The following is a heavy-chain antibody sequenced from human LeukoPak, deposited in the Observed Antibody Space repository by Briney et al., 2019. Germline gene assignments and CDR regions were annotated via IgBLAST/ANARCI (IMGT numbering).Heavy chain of an antibody. Sequence: ETLSLTCIVSGGSISSTTYYWGWIRQPPGKGLEWIGSIYYSGSTYYNPSLKSRVTISVDTSKNQFSLKLSSVTAADTAVYYCARRHYYYGMDVWGQGTTVTVSS. V-gene: IGHV4-39*01. CDR2: IYYSGST. CDR1: GGSISSTTYY. J-gene: IGHJ6*02. CDR3: ARRHYYYGMDV.